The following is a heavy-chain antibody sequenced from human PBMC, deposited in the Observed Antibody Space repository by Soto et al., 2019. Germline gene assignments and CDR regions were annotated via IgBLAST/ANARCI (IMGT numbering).Heavy chain of an antibody. CDR3: ARDWGYCSGGSCSYNHAFDY. CDR2: IIPIFGTA. Sequence: VASVKVSCKASGGTFSSYAISWVRQAPGQGLEWMGGIIPIFGTANYAQKFQGRVTITADESTSTAYMELSSLRSEDTAVYYCARDWGYCSGGSCSYNHAFDYWGQGTLVTVSS. V-gene: IGHV1-69*13. D-gene: IGHD2-15*01. J-gene: IGHJ4*02. CDR1: GGTFSSYA.